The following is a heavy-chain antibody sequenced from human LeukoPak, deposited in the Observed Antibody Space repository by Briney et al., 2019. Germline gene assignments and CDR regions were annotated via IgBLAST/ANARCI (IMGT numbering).Heavy chain of an antibody. J-gene: IGHJ3*02. D-gene: IGHD6-19*01. V-gene: IGHV3-30*04. CDR2: ISYDGSSK. Sequence: PGRSLRLSCAASGFTFSSYAMHWVRQAPGKGLEWVAVISYDGSSKYYADSVKGRFTISRDNSKNTLYLQMNSLRAEDTAVYYCARDGWDQGAFDIWGQGTMVTVSS. CDR3: ARDGWDQGAFDI. CDR1: GFTFSSYA.